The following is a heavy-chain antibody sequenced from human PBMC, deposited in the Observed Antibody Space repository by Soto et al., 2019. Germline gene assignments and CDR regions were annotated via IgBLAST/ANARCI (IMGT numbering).Heavy chain of an antibody. D-gene: IGHD3-22*01. V-gene: IGHV3-21*01. J-gene: IGHJ3*02. CDR2: ISSSSSYI. CDR3: ARTDRTEYYYDSSGYFGFSAFDI. CDR1: GFTFSSYS. Sequence: PGGSLRLSCAAPGFTFSSYSMNWVRQAPGKGLEWVSSISSSSSYIYYADSVKGRFTISRDNAKNSLYLQMNSLRAEDTAVYYCARTDRTEYYYDSSGYFGFSAFDIWGQGTMVTVS.